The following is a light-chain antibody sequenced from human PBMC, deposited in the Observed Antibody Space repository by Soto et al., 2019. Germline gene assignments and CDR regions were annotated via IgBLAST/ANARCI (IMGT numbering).Light chain of an antibody. CDR1: SSDVGGYNY. CDR2: DVS. CDR3: MLYMGGGLVV. J-gene: IGLJ2*01. V-gene: IGLV2-14*01. Sequence: QSALTQPASVSGSPGQSITISCTGTSSDVGGYNYVSWYQQHPGKAPKLMIYDVSNRPSGVSNRFSGSKSGNTASLTISGLQADDESDYHCMLYMGGGLVVFGGGTKVTVL.